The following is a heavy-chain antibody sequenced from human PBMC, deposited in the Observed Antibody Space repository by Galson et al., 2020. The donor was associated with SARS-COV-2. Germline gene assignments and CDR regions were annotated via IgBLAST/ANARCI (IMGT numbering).Heavy chain of an antibody. CDR2: TYYRSQWST. CDR3: AGRVAGAGSLHI. V-gene: IGHV6-1*01. CDR1: GDSVSSNRAA. Sequence: SQTLSLTCAISGDSVSSNRAAWNWIRQSPSRGLEWLARTYYRSQWSTDYAVSVKSRITINPDTSKNQFSLQLNSVTPEDTAIYYCAGRVAGAGSLHIWGQGTMVIVSS. J-gene: IGHJ3*02. D-gene: IGHD6-13*01.